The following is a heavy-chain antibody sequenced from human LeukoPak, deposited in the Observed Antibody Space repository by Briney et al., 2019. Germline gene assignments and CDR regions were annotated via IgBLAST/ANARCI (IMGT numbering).Heavy chain of an antibody. CDR3: AKDSSAAVPDY. CDR1: VYTFDDYA. Sequence: GGSLRLSCAASVYTFDDYAVHWVRRARGKGLEWVSLISGDGGSTYYAHSVKARFTISRDNSKNSLYLQMNSVRTEDTALYYCAKDSSAAVPDYWGQGTLVTASS. CDR2: ISGDGGST. V-gene: IGHV3-43*02. D-gene: IGHD6-25*01. J-gene: IGHJ4*02.